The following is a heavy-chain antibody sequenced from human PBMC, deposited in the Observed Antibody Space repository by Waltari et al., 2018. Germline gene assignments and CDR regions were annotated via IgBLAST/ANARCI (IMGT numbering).Heavy chain of an antibody. Sequence: QVQLVQSGAEVTKPGSSVKVSCKASGGTFSSYAISWVRQAPGQGLEWMGGIIPILGTANYAQKFQGRVTITADESTSTAYMELSSLRSEDTAVYYCARRWIVVVPAARHDAFDIWGQGTMVTVSS. CDR1: GGTFSSYA. D-gene: IGHD2-2*01. J-gene: IGHJ3*02. V-gene: IGHV1-69*12. CDR2: IIPILGTA. CDR3: ARRWIVVVPAARHDAFDI.